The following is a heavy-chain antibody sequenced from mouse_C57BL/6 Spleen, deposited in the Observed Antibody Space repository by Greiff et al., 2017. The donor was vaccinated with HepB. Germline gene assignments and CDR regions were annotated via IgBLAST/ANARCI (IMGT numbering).Heavy chain of an antibody. Sequence: QVQLQQPGAELVMPGASVKLSCKASGYTFTSYWMHWVKQRPGQGLEWIGEIDPSDSYTNYNQKFKGKSTLTVDKSSSTAYMQLSSLKSEDSAVYYCARLLSGYAIDYWGQRTSVTVSS. D-gene: IGHD2-1*01. J-gene: IGHJ4*01. CDR2: IDPSDSYT. V-gene: IGHV1-69*01. CDR1: GYTFTSYW. CDR3: ARLLSGYAIDY.